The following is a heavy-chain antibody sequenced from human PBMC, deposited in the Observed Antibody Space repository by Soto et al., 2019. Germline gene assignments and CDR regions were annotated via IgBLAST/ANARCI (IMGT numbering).Heavy chain of an antibody. J-gene: IGHJ4*02. V-gene: IGHV3-21*01. Sequence: GGAVRLSCAASGFSCSSNAMSWVRQSPGKELEWVSSISSSSSYIYYADSVKGRFTISRDNAKNSLYLQMNSLRAEDTAVYYCARGAYDYVWGPNPYYFDYWGQGTLVTVSS. D-gene: IGHD3-16*01. CDR2: ISSSSSYI. CDR3: ARGAYDYVWGPNPYYFDY. CDR1: GFSCSSNA.